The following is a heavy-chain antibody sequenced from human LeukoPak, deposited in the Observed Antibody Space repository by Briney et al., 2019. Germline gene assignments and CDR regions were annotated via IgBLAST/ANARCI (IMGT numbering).Heavy chain of an antibody. V-gene: IGHV4-39*07. CDR2: IYYSGST. CDR3: ARVRYSSGWGHFDY. Sequence: SETLSLTCTVSGGSISSSSYYWGWIRQPPGKGLEWIGSIYYSGSTYYNPSLKSRVTISVDRSKNQFSLKLSSVTAADTAVYYCARVRYSSGWGHFDYWGQGTLVTVSS. CDR1: GGSISSSSYY. D-gene: IGHD6-19*01. J-gene: IGHJ4*02.